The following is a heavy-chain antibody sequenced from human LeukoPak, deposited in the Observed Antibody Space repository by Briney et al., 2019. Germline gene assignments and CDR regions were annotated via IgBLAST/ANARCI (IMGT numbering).Heavy chain of an antibody. J-gene: IGHJ4*02. CDR3: TVPLLGYCSGGSCYNDY. D-gene: IGHD2-15*01. CDR1: GFTFSNAW. Sequence: KSGGSLRLSGAASGFTFSNAWMSWVRQAPGKGLEWVGRIKSKTDGGTTDYAAPVKGRFTISRDDSKNTLYLQMNSLKTEDTAVYYCTVPLLGYCSGGSCYNDYWGQGTLVTVSS. CDR2: IKSKTDGGTT. V-gene: IGHV3-15*01.